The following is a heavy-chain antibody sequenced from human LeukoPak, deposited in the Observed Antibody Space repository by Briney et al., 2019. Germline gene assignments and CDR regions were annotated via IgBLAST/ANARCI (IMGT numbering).Heavy chain of an antibody. Sequence: PGGSLRLSCAASGFTFSSYGMQWVRQAPGKGLEWVAVISYDESNKWYADSVKGRFTISRDNAKNSLYLQMNSLRAEDTAVYYCARESFLEWSSLINWFDLWGQGTLVTVSS. J-gene: IGHJ5*02. D-gene: IGHD3-3*02. V-gene: IGHV3-30*03. CDR3: ARESFLEWSSLINWFDL. CDR2: ISYDESNK. CDR1: GFTFSSYG.